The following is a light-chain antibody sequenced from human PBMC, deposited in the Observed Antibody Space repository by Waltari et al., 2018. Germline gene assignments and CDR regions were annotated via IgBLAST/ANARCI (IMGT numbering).Light chain of an antibody. CDR3: MQALQTPIT. V-gene: IGKV2-28*01. J-gene: IGKJ5*01. CDR2: LGS. CDR1: QSLLQSNGYNY. Sequence: DIMMTQSPLSLPVTPGEPASISYRSSQSLLQSNGYNYLDWYLQKPGQSPQVLIYLGSNRASGVPDRFSGSGSGTDFTLKISRVEAEDVGVYYCMQALQTPITFGQGTRLEIK.